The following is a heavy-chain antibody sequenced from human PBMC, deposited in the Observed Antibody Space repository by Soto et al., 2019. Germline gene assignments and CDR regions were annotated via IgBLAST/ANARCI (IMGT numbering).Heavy chain of an antibody. D-gene: IGHD2-15*01. CDR3: ARDGYCSGGSCYDRGYFQH. Sequence: VQLVESGGGVVQPGRSLRLSCAASGFTFSSYAMHWVRQAPGKGLEWVAVISYDGSNKYYADSVKGRFTISRDNSKNTLYLQMNSLRAEDTAVYYCARDGYCSGGSCYDRGYFQHWGQGTLVTVSS. J-gene: IGHJ1*01. CDR1: GFTFSSYA. CDR2: ISYDGSNK. V-gene: IGHV3-30-3*01.